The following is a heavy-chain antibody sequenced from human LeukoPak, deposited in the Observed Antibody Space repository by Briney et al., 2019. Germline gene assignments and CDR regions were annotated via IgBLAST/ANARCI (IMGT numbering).Heavy chain of an antibody. V-gene: IGHV3-72*01. CDR1: GFIFSDHY. CDR2: TTNKANSYTT. D-gene: IGHD3-10*01. CDR3: ATFVTSTTTGDY. Sequence: GGSLRLSCAASGFIFSDHYMDWVRQAPGKGLEWVGRTTNKANSYTTEYAASVKGRFTISRDDSKNSLYLHMNSLKTEDTAVYYCATFVTSTTTGDYWGQGTLVTVSS. J-gene: IGHJ4*02.